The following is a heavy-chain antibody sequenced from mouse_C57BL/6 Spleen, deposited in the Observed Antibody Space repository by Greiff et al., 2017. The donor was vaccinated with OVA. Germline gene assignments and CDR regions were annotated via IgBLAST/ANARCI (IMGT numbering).Heavy chain of an antibody. V-gene: IGHV1-15*01. CDR2: IDPETGGT. CDR1: GYTFTDYE. D-gene: IGHD3-2*02. Sequence: VQLQQSGAELVRPGASVTLSCKASGYTFTDYEMHWVKQTPVHGLEWIGAIDPETGGTAYNQKFKGKAILTADKSSSTAYMELRSLTSGDSAVYYCTRWTAQAPYWGQGTTLTVSS. CDR3: TRWTAQAPY. J-gene: IGHJ2*01.